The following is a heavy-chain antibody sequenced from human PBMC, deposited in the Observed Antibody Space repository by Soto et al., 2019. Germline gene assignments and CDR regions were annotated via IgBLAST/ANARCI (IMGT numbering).Heavy chain of an antibody. V-gene: IGHV1-2*04. J-gene: IGHJ6*02. CDR1: GYTFTGYY. Sequence: ASVKVSCKASGYTFTGYYMHWVRQAPGQGLEWMGWIDPNSGGTNYAQKFQGWVTMTRDTSISTAYMELSRLRSDDTAVYYCARAGSDYDFWSGYTEYYYGMDVWGQGTTVTVSS. CDR2: IDPNSGGT. D-gene: IGHD3-3*01. CDR3: ARAGSDYDFWSGYTEYYYGMDV.